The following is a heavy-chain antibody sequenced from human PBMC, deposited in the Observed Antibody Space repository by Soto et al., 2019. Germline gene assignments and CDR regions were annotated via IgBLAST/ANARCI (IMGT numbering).Heavy chain of an antibody. Sequence: EVQLVESGGGLVQPGGSLRLSCSSSGFTFSSHSMNWVRQAPGKGLEWVARIDSSGNSIYYADSVKGRFAVSRDNANSSLFLQMNSLRDEDTAVYYCARLQLVDWFFINIDLYRMDVWGQGITVVVSS. CDR3: ARLQLVDWFFINIDLYRMDV. V-gene: IGHV3-48*02. D-gene: IGHD6-13*01. J-gene: IGHJ6*02. CDR2: IDSSGNSI. CDR1: GFTFSSHS.